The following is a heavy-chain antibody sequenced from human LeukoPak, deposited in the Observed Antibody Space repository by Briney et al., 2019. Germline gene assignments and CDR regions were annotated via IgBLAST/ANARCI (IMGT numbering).Heavy chain of an antibody. J-gene: IGHJ4*02. Sequence: GSLLLSCAASGFPFSSYSMNWVRPATGKGVEGGSYISSSSSTIYYADSVKGRFTISRDNAKNSLYLQMNSLRDEDTAVYYCARAKAYYDSSGEQKGAFDYWGQGTLVTVSS. D-gene: IGHD3-22*01. CDR2: ISSSSSTI. V-gene: IGHV3-48*02. CDR3: ARAKAYYDSSGEQKGAFDY. CDR1: GFPFSSYS.